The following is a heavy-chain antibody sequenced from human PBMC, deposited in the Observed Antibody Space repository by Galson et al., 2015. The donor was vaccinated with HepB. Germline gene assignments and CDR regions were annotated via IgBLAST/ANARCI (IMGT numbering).Heavy chain of an antibody. CDR3: AVSVRAARPPMNYYYHMDV. CDR2: IYGGGST. V-gene: IGHV3-53*01. J-gene: IGHJ6*03. CDR1: GFTVSSNY. D-gene: IGHD6-6*01. Sequence: SLRLSCAVSGFTVSSNYMNWVRQAPGKGLEWVSTIYGGGSTYYAASVKGRFTISRDNSKNTLYLHMSRLRAEDTAVYYCAVSVRAARPPMNYYYHMDVWGKGTTVTVSS.